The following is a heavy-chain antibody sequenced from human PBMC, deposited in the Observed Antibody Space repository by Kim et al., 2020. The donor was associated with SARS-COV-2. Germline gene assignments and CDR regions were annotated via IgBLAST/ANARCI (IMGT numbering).Heavy chain of an antibody. D-gene: IGHD3-10*01. J-gene: IGHJ4*02. Sequence: SVKVSCKASGGTFSSYAISWVRQAPGQGLEWMGRIIPILGIANYAQKFQGRVTITADKSTSTAYMELSSLRSEDTAVYYCARASFITMVRGVIISPFDYWGQGTLVTVSS. CDR3: ARASFITMVRGVIISPFDY. V-gene: IGHV1-69*04. CDR1: GGTFSSYA. CDR2: IIPILGIA.